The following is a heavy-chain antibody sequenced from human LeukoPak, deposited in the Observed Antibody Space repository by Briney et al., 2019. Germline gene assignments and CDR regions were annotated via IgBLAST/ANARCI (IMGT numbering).Heavy chain of an antibody. CDR1: GYTLTELS. J-gene: IGHJ6*02. CDR3: ARDVFSWAAAVNGYYYYGMDV. D-gene: IGHD6-13*01. CDR2: FDPEDGET. V-gene: IGHV1-24*01. Sequence: ASVKVSCKVSGYTLTELSMHWVRQAPGKGLEWMGGFDPEDGETIYAQKFQGRVTMTEDTSTDTAYMELRSLRSDDTAVYYCARDVFSWAAAVNGYYYYGMDVWGQGTTVTVSS.